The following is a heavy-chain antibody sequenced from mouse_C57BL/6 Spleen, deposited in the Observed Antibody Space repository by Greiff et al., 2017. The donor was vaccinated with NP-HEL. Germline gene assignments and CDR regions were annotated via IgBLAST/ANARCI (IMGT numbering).Heavy chain of an antibody. CDR2: IYPRSGNT. D-gene: IGHD2-5*01. V-gene: IGHV1-81*01. CDR3: ARENYSNYDPFAY. J-gene: IGHJ3*01. Sequence: QVQLQQSGAELARPGASVKLSCKASGYTFTSYGISWVKQRTGQGLEWIGEIYPRSGNTYYNEKFKGKATLTADKSSSTAYMELRSLTSEDSAVYFCARENYSNYDPFAYWGQGTLVTVSA. CDR1: GYTFTSYG.